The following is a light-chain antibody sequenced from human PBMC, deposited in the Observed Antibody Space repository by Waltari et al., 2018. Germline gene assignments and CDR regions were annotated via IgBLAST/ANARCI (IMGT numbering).Light chain of an antibody. J-gene: IGKJ4*01. V-gene: IGKV2-30*02. Sequence: DVVMTQSPLSLPVTLGQPASLSCRSSQSLVHSDGNTYLHWLQHRPGQSPRRLIYQFSKRGAGVPSRCSGSGSGTDFTLKISRVEAEDVVSYYCLQHTHWPHTFGGGTKVEIK. CDR2: QFS. CDR3: LQHTHWPHT. CDR1: QSLVHSDGNTY.